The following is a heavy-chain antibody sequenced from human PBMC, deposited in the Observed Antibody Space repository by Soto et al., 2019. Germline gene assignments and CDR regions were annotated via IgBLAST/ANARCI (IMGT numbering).Heavy chain of an antibody. Sequence: GGSLRLSCAASGFTFSDYSLNWVRQAPGKGLEWVSYISSSSDTILYADSVKGRFTISRDNAKNSLYLQMISLRAEDTAVYYCARDFLYAFDIWGQGTMVTVSS. V-gene: IGHV3-48*01. CDR1: GFTFSDYS. J-gene: IGHJ3*02. CDR3: ARDFLYAFDI. CDR2: ISSSSDTI. D-gene: IGHD3-3*01.